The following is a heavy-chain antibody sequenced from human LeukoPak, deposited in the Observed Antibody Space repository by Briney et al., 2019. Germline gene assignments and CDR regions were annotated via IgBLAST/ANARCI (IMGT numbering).Heavy chain of an antibody. Sequence: SETLSLTCTVSGGSISSGGYYWSWIRQPPGKGLEWIGYIYHSGSTYYSPSLKSRVTISVDRSKNQFSLKLSSVTAADTAVYYCARDRNYYGSGSYDAFDIWGQGTMVTVSS. CDR1: GGSISSGGYY. J-gene: IGHJ3*02. CDR2: IYHSGST. V-gene: IGHV4-30-2*01. CDR3: ARDRNYYGSGSYDAFDI. D-gene: IGHD3-10*01.